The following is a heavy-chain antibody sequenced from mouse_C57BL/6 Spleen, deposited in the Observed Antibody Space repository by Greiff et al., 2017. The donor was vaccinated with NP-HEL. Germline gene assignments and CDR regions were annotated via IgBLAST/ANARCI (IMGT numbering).Heavy chain of an antibody. V-gene: IGHV14-1*01. Sequence: EVQLQQSGAELVRPGASVKLSCTASGFNIKDYYMHWVKQRPEQGLEWIGTIDPEGGDTEYAAKFQGKATMTADTSSNPPYLQLSSLTSEDSAVYYGTTDYYGSYYFDYWGQGTTLTVSS. J-gene: IGHJ2*01. D-gene: IGHD1-1*01. CDR1: GFNIKDYY. CDR3: TTDYYGSYYFDY. CDR2: IDPEGGDT.